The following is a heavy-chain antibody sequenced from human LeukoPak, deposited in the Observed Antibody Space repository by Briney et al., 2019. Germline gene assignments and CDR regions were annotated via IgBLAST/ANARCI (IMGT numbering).Heavy chain of an antibody. CDR2: ISGSGGST. CDR3: AKAAIAAAGVHHFDY. J-gene: IGHJ4*02. Sequence: GGSLRLSCAASGFTFSSHAMSWVRQAPGKGLEWVSAISGSGGSTYYADYVKGRFTISRDNSKNTLYLQMNSLRAEDTAVYYCAKAAIAAAGVHHFDYWGQGTLVTVSS. V-gene: IGHV3-23*01. CDR1: GFTFSSHA. D-gene: IGHD6-13*01.